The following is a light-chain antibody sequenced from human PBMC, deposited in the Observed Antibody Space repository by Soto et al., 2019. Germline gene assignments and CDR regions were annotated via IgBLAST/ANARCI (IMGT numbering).Light chain of an antibody. J-gene: IGKJ1*01. V-gene: IGKV3-11*01. CDR2: EAS. CDR3: HQRLNWPRT. CDR1: QCINTC. Sequence: ESVLPQNPATLSSSPGESATLSCRASQCINTCLAWYQHKPGQAPRLLIYEASLRATGIPARFSASGSGTDFTLTITDVQSEDFALYYCHQRLNWPRTFGQGTKVEI.